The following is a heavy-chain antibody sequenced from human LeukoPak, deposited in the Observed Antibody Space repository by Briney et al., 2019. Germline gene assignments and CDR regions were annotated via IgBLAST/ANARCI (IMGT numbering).Heavy chain of an antibody. CDR3: AREGWELLLGYYYGMDV. Sequence: GASVKVFCKASGYTFTSYGISWVRQAPGQGLEWMGWISAYNGNTNYAQKLQGRVTMTTDTSTSTAYMELRSLRSDDTAVYYCAREGWELLLGYYYGMDVWGQGTTVTVSS. J-gene: IGHJ6*02. D-gene: IGHD1-26*01. CDR2: ISAYNGNT. CDR1: GYTFTSYG. V-gene: IGHV1-18*01.